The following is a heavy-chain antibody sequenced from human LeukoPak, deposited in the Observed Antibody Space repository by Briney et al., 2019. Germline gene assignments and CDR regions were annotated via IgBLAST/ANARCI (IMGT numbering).Heavy chain of an antibody. Sequence: SETLSLTCTVSGGSISGSSYYWGWIRQPPGKGLEWIGSIYYSGNTYYNPSLRSRVTISVDTSKNQFSLKLSSVTAADTAVYYCARSARITMIVVVITSAFDIWGQGTMVTVSS. CDR2: IYYSGNT. CDR1: GGSISGSSYY. CDR3: ARSARITMIVVVITSAFDI. J-gene: IGHJ3*02. D-gene: IGHD3-22*01. V-gene: IGHV4-39*07.